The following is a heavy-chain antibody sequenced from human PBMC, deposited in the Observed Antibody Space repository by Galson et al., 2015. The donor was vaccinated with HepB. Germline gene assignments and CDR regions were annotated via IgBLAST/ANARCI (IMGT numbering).Heavy chain of an antibody. CDR3: ASSSYDILTGSAYYYYGMDV. CDR2: IYSGGST. Sequence: SLRLSCAASGFTVSSNYMSWVRQAPGKGLEWVSVIYSGGSTYYADSVKGRFTISRDNSKNTLYLQMNSLRAEDTAVYYCASSSYDILTGSAYYYYGMDVWGQGTTVTVSS. D-gene: IGHD3-9*01. CDR1: GFTVSSNY. V-gene: IGHV3-53*01. J-gene: IGHJ6*02.